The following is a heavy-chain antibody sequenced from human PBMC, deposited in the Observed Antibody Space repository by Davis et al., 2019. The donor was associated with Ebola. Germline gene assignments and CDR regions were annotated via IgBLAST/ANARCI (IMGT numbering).Heavy chain of an antibody. CDR2: IYSGDSDT. V-gene: IGHV5-51*01. J-gene: IGHJ6*02. CDR3: ARTKTTVTPNYYYYGLDV. Sequence: GESLKISCKASGYRFTNYWIGWVRQMPGKGLEWMGIIYSGDSDTRYSPSFQGQVTISADKSISTAYLQWSSLKASDTAMYYCARTKTTVTPNYYYYGLDVWGQGTTVTVSS. CDR1: GYRFTNYW. D-gene: IGHD4-17*01.